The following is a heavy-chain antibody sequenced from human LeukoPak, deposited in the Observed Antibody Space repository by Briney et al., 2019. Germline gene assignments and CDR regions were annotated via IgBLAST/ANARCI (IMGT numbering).Heavy chain of an antibody. CDR1: GGSFSGYY. CDR3: AANPKIAVAGY. Sequence: SETLSLTCAVYGGSFSGYYWSWIRQPPGKGLEWIGEVNHSGSTNYNPSLKSRVTISVDTSKNQFSLKLSSVTAADTAVYYCAANPKIAVAGYWGQGTLVTVSS. D-gene: IGHD6-19*01. J-gene: IGHJ4*02. CDR2: VNHSGST. V-gene: IGHV4-34*01.